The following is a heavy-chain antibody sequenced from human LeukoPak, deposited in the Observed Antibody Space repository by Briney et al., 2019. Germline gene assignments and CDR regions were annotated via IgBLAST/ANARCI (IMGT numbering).Heavy chain of an antibody. J-gene: IGHJ6*03. D-gene: IGHD3-16*01. Sequence: PGGSLRLSCAASGFTFSSYSINWVRQAPGKGLEWVSYISSSSSTIYYADSVKGRFTISRDNAKNSLYLQMNRLRAEDTAVYYCARNLGYYMDVWGKGTTVTVSS. V-gene: IGHV3-48*01. CDR3: ARNLGYYMDV. CDR1: GFTFSSYS. CDR2: ISSSSSTI.